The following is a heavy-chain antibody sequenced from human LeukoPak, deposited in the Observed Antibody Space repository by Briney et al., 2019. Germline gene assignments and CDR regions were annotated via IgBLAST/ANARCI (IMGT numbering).Heavy chain of an antibody. CDR2: ISSSSSYI. V-gene: IGHV3-21*01. D-gene: IGHD2-15*01. J-gene: IGHJ4*02. Sequence: GGSLRLSCAASGFTFSSYSMNWVRQPPGKGLEWVSSISSSSSYIYYADSVKGRFTISRDNAKNSVYLQMNSLRAEDTAVYYCARGYCSGGSCYRFDYWGQGTLVTVSS. CDR1: GFTFSSYS. CDR3: ARGYCSGGSCYRFDY.